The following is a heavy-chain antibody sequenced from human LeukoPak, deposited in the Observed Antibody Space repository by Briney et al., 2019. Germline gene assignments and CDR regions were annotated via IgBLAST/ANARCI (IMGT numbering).Heavy chain of an antibody. V-gene: IGHV3-30-3*01. D-gene: IGHD5-12*01. Sequence: GGSLRLSCAASGFTFNTYAMHWVRQAPGKGLEWVAVISDDGNNKYYTDSVKGRFTISRDNSKNTLYLQMNSLRAEDTAVYYCAREFGHDRWYFDYWGQGALVTVSS. J-gene: IGHJ4*02. CDR1: GFTFNTYA. CDR2: ISDDGNNK. CDR3: AREFGHDRWYFDY.